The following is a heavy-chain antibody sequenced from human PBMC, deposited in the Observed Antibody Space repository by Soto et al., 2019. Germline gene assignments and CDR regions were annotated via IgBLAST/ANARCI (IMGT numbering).Heavy chain of an antibody. J-gene: IGHJ4*02. Sequence: GGSLRLPCTASGFAFMTYGMNWVRQAPGKGLEWVANINDRGSNAVYAESAKGRFTFSRDRAKNTLYLQMSSRKAEDTALYCCAKNQARELPRVIDFWGQGPLVAVSS. V-gene: IGHV3-23*01. CDR3: AKNQARELPRVIDF. CDR2: INDRGSNA. CDR1: GFAFMTYG. D-gene: IGHD1-7*01.